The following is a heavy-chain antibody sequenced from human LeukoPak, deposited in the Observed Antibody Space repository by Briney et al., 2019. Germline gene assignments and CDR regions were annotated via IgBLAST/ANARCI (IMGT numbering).Heavy chain of an antibody. CDR2: IKSKTDGGTI. Sequence: GGSLRLSCAASGFTFSKVWMSWVRQAPGKGLEWVGRIKSKTDGGTIDYAAPAKGRFTISRDDSKDTLFLQMNSLKTEDTAVYYCTTDLSELDDSGYYAKYFHHWGQGTLVSVSS. J-gene: IGHJ1*01. V-gene: IGHV3-15*01. CDR1: GFTFSKVW. D-gene: IGHD3-22*01. CDR3: TTDLSELDDSGYYAKYFHH.